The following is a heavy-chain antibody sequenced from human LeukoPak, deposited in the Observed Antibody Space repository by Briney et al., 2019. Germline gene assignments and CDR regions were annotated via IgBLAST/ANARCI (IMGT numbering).Heavy chain of an antibody. Sequence: GGSLRLSCAASGFTFSSYSMNWIRQPPGKGLEWVSSIISSSSSMYYADSVKGRFTVSRDNAKNSLYLQMNSLRAEDTAVYYCARVACSGGSCYFDYWGQGTLVTVSS. CDR2: IISSSSSM. CDR1: GFTFSSYS. CDR3: ARVACSGGSCYFDY. D-gene: IGHD2-15*01. J-gene: IGHJ4*02. V-gene: IGHV3-21*01.